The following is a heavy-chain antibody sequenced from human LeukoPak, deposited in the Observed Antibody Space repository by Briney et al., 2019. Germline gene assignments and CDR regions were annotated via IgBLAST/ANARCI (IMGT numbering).Heavy chain of an antibody. CDR1: GGSIGSYH. Sequence: SETLSLTCSVSGGSIGSYHWSWIRQPPGKGLEWIGHVHYTWNTKYNPSLTGRVSISLDRSKNQFSLSLSSLTAADTVVYYCARVASKGGMDVWGQGTTVIVSS. J-gene: IGHJ6*02. V-gene: IGHV4-59*01. CDR3: ARVASKGGMDV. CDR2: VHYTWNT.